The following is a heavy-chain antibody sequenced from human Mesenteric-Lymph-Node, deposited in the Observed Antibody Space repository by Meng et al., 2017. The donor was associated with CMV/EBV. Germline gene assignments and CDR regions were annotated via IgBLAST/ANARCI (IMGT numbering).Heavy chain of an antibody. V-gene: IGHV4-38-2*02. CDR1: GYSISSGYY. CDR3: ARGPPIAARYDY. CDR2: IYHSGST. Sequence: SETLSLTCTVSGYSISSGYYWGWIRQPPGKGLEWIGSIYHSGSTYYNPSLKSRVTISVDTSKNQFSLKLSSVTAADTAVYYCARGPPIAARYDYWGQGTLVTSPQ. J-gene: IGHJ4*02. D-gene: IGHD6-6*01.